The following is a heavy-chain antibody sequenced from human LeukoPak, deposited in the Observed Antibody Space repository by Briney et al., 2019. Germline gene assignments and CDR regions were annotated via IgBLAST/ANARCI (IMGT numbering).Heavy chain of an antibody. Sequence: SETLSLTCTVSGGSISSISYYWGWIRQPPGKGLEWIGSIYYSGGTYYNPSLKSRVTISVDTSKNQFSLKLSSVTAADTAVYYCARDAEWELLFSAAPKTDWGQGTLVTVSS. CDR3: ARDAEWELLFSAAPKTD. CDR2: IYYSGGT. V-gene: IGHV4-39*07. D-gene: IGHD1-26*01. J-gene: IGHJ4*02. CDR1: GGSISSISYY.